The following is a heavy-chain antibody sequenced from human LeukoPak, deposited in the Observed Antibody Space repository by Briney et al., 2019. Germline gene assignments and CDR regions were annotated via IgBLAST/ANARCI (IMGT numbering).Heavy chain of an antibody. V-gene: IGHV3-74*01. CDR3: AREKRWLLQHGHSFDY. J-gene: IGHJ4*02. D-gene: IGHD5-24*01. Sequence: PGGSLRLSCAASGFTFSSYWMHWVRQAPGKGLVWVSRINSDGSSTSYADSVKGRFTISSDNAKNTLYLQMNSLRAEDTAVYYCAREKRWLLQHGHSFDYWGQGTLVTVSS. CDR1: GFTFSSYW. CDR2: INSDGSST.